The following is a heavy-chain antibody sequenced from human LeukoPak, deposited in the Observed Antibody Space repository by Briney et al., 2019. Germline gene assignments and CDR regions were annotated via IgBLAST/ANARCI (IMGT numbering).Heavy chain of an antibody. J-gene: IGHJ4*02. CDR2: IYPGDSDT. D-gene: IGHD2-21*02. CDR3: ARLPVCGGDCYSTHFDY. Sequence: GESLKISCKGSGYNFTSYWIGWVRQMPGKGLEWMGIIYPGDSDTRYSPSFQGQVTISADKSISTAYLQWSSLKASDTAMYYCARLPVCGGDCYSTHFDYWGQGTLVTVSS. V-gene: IGHV5-51*01. CDR1: GYNFTSYW.